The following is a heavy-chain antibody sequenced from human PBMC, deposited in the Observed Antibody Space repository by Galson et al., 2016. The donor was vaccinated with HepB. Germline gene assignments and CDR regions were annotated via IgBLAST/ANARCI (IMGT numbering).Heavy chain of an antibody. J-gene: IGHJ4*02. D-gene: IGHD5-18*01. CDR2: INAGGGST. CDR1: GFTFSSFA. Sequence: SLRLSCAASGFTFSSFAMSWVRQSRGKGLEWVSVINAGGGSTYSADSVKGRFTISRDNSKNSLSLQMNSLRAEDTAVYYCVRDGYGTFDYWGQGILVSVSS. CDR3: VRDGYGTFDY. V-gene: IGHV3-23*01.